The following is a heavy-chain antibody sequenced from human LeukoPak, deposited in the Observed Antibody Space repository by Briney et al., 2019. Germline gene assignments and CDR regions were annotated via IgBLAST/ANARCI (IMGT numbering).Heavy chain of an antibody. J-gene: IGHJ3*02. V-gene: IGHV3-20*04. Sequence: GGSLRLSCAASGFTFGDYDMNWVRQAPGKGLEWVSGINWNGDITNYADSVRGRFTISRDNAKNSLYLQMNSLRAEDTAFYYCARGDYFGSGTSFIDAFDIWGQGTMVTVS. D-gene: IGHD3-10*01. CDR2: INWNGDIT. CDR1: GFTFGDYD. CDR3: ARGDYFGSGTSFIDAFDI.